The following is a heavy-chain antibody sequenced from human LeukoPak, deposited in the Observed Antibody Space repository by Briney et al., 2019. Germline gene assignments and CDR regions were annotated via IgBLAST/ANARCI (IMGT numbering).Heavy chain of an antibody. D-gene: IGHD2-15*01. V-gene: IGHV4-38-2*02. CDR3: AREGGNCSGGSCYSGAFDI. Sequence: PSETLSLTCTVSGYSISSGYYWAWIRQPPGKGLEWIGSIYYSGNTYYNPSLKSRATISLDTSKNQFSLKLSSVTAADTAMYYCAREGGNCSGGSCYSGAFDIWGQGTLVTVSS. CDR1: GYSISSGYY. CDR2: IYYSGNT. J-gene: IGHJ3*02.